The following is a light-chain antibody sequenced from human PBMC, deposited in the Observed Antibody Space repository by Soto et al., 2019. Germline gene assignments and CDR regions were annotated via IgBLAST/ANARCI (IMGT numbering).Light chain of an antibody. CDR2: DAS. V-gene: IGKV1-5*01. J-gene: IGKJ1*01. CDR3: QHYNSYSEA. Sequence: DIQMIQSPSTLSASLGYRASITCLASQSISSWLAWSQQKPGKAPKLLIYDASSLESGVPSRFSGSGSGTEFTLTISSLQPDDFATYYCQHYNSYSEAFGQGTKVDI. CDR1: QSISSW.